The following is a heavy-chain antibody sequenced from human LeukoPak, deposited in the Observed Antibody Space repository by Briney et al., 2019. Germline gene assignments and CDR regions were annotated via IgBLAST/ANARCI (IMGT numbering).Heavy chain of an antibody. CDR3: ARGPSRVRGVIRFDY. D-gene: IGHD3-10*01. CDR1: GGSISSSSYY. Sequence: PSETLSLTCTVSGGSISSSSYYWGWIRQPPGKGLEWIGNIYYSGSTYYNPSLKSRVTISLDTSKNQFSLRLSSVTAADTAVYYCARGPSRVRGVIRFDYWGQGTLVTVSP. V-gene: IGHV4-39*01. J-gene: IGHJ4*02. CDR2: IYYSGST.